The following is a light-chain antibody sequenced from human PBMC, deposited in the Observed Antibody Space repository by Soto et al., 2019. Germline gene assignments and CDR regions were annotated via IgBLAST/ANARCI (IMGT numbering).Light chain of an antibody. CDR1: QTIRNIH. Sequence: DIVLTQSPGPLSLSPGERATLSCRASQTIRNIHLAWYQQKSGQAPRLLIFGASTRITAIPDRFSGSGSGTDFTLTISSLEPEDFAVYYCQQRSNWGTFGQGTRLEIK. V-gene: IGKV3D-20*02. CDR3: QQRSNWGT. CDR2: GAS. J-gene: IGKJ5*01.